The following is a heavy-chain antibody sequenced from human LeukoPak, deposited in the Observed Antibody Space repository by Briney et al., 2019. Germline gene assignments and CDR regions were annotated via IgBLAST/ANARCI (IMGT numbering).Heavy chain of an antibody. V-gene: IGHV1-46*01. Sequence: ASVNVSCKASEYTFSNSYMHWVRQAPGQGLQWMGIINPSGDSTTYAQKFQGRVTMTRDTSTSTVYMELSSLRSEDTAVYYCARGYPVTTWGACDYWGQGTLVTVSS. D-gene: IGHD4-17*01. CDR3: ARGYPVTTWGACDY. CDR2: INPSGDST. J-gene: IGHJ4*02. CDR1: EYTFSNSY.